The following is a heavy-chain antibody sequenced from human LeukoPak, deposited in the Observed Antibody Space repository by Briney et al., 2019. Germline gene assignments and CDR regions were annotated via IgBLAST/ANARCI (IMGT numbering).Heavy chain of an antibody. Sequence: GRSLRLSRVASGFTFSRYGMHWIRQAPGKGLEGVAVIWFDGSKRYYADSVKGRFTISRDDSKNMLYLQMNSLRVEYTAIYYCARDPGVTTFYFDSWGQGALVTVSS. J-gene: IGHJ4*02. CDR2: IWFDGSKR. CDR3: ARDPGVTTFYFDS. D-gene: IGHD4-17*01. CDR1: GFTFSRYG. V-gene: IGHV3-33*01.